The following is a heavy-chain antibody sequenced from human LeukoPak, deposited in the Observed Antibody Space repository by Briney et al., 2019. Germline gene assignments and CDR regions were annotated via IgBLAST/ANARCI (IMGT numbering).Heavy chain of an antibody. J-gene: IGHJ6*04. CDR3: ASRGGDV. Sequence: SETLSLTCSVSGGSISTSNYYWVWIRQSPEKGLEWIGSIFHNGNAFYSPSLQSRVTMSLDTSKSQFYLRLTSVTAADTAVYYCASRGGDVWGKGTTVTISS. D-gene: IGHD3-10*01. CDR1: GGSISTSNYY. CDR2: IFHNGNA. V-gene: IGHV4-39*07.